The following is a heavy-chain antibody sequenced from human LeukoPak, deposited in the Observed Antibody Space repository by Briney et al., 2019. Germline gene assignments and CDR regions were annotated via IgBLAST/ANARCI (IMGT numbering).Heavy chain of an antibody. Sequence: GGSLRLSCAASGFTFSRYWMTWVRQAPGKGLEWVANINQDGGEKYYVDSVKGRFTISRDNAKNSLFLQVNSLRAEDTAVYYCASPWGRWFGELIWYFDLWGRGTLVTVSS. CDR1: GFTFSRYW. CDR3: ASPWGRWFGELIWYFDL. CDR2: INQDGGEK. V-gene: IGHV3-7*05. D-gene: IGHD3-10*01. J-gene: IGHJ2*01.